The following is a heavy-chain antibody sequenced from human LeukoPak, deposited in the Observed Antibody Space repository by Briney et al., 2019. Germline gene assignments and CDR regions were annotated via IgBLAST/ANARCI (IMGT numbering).Heavy chain of an antibody. V-gene: IGHV1-2*02. D-gene: IGHD3-10*01. CDR1: GYTFNAFF. J-gene: IGHJ4*02. CDR3: ARAYANYGDY. Sequence: ASVKVSCKASGYTFNAFFIHWVRQAPGQGLEWLGWINPHSGDTTYAQNFQGRVTMTRDTSISTIYMEVTSLIPDDTAIYYCARAYANYGDYWGQGTLVTVSS. CDR2: INPHSGDT.